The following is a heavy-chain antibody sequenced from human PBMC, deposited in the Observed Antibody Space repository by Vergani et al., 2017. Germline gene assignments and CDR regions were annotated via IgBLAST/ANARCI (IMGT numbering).Heavy chain of an antibody. CDR3: ARHKINWNAFGY. V-gene: IGHV4-38-2*01. J-gene: IGHJ4*02. D-gene: IGHD1-1*01. CDR2: IYHSGST. CDR1: GYSISSGYY. Sequence: QVQLQESGPGLVKPSETLSLTCAVSGYSISSGYYWGWIRQPPGKGLEWIGSIYHSGSTYYNPSLKSRVTISVDTSKNQCSLKLSSVTAADTAVYYCARHKINWNAFGYWGQGTLVTVSS.